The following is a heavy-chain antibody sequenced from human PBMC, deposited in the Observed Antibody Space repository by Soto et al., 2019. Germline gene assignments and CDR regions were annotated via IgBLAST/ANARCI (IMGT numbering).Heavy chain of an antibody. D-gene: IGHD5-18*01. CDR2: INAGNGNT. Sequence: QVQLVQSGAEVKKPGASVKVSCKASGYTFTTYAMHWVRQAPGQRLEWMGWINAGNGNTKYSQKFQGRVTITRDTSASAAYMELSSLRSEDTAVYYCARDPGYRYGYNWGQGTLVTVSA. J-gene: IGHJ4*02. V-gene: IGHV1-3*01. CDR1: GYTFTTYA. CDR3: ARDPGYRYGYN.